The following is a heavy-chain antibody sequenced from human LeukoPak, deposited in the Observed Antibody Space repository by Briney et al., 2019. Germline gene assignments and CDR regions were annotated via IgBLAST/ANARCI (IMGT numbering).Heavy chain of an antibody. Sequence: GGSVKVSCKASGYTFNTYGISWVRQAPGQGLEWMGWINTYNGNTNYAQKFQGRVTMTTDTSTSTAYMELRSLRSDDTAVYYCAREGGPWGYYDSSGYYYWFDPWGQGTLVTVSS. CDR1: GYTFNTYG. V-gene: IGHV1-18*01. CDR3: AREGGPWGYYDSSGYYYWFDP. D-gene: IGHD3-22*01. J-gene: IGHJ5*02. CDR2: INTYNGNT.